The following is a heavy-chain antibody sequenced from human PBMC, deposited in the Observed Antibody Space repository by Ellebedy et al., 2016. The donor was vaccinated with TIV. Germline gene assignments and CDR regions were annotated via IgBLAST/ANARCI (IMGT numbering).Heavy chain of an antibody. CDR2: IYYSGRN. CDR1: DGSISSRGYS. CDR3: ATRILALALNAFDI. V-gene: IGHV4-39*07. Sequence: MPSETLSLTCTVSDGSISSRGYSWDWIRQPPGKGLEWIGKIYYSGRNYYNPSLKSRVPTSVHTSKNQVSLTLSTVTAANTAVYYCATRILALALNAFDIWGKGTMVTVSS. D-gene: IGHD3-3*02. J-gene: IGHJ3*02.